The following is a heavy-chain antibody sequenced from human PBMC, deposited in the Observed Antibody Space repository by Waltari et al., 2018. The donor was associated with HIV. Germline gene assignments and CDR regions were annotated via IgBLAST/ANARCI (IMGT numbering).Heavy chain of an antibody. CDR3: AEGRGWQADD. CDR1: GGSDSDYY. V-gene: IGHV4-59*02. Sequence: QVQLKQSGPGLVKPSETLSLTCIVSGGSDSDYYWTWIRQPPGKGLEWIGHINYGRSNNCNPSRKGRVAISIDVSKNQFSLKLRSVTAADTAVYYCAEGRGWQADDWGQGTLVTVSS. CDR2: INYGRSN. J-gene: IGHJ4*02.